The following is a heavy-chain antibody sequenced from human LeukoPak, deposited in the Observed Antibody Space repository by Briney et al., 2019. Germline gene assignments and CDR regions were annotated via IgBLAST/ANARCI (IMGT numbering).Heavy chain of an antibody. CDR2: INPNSGAT. D-gene: IGHD6-19*01. J-gene: IGHJ4*02. V-gene: IGHV1-2*02. Sequence: GASVKVSCKASGYTLTGYYMHWVRQAPGQGLEWMGSINPNSGATNSAQNFQGRVTLTRDTSISTAYMELSGLRSDDTAVYYCARVSVAGTPDRGYFDYWGQGTLVTVSS. CDR3: ARVSVAGTPDRGYFDY. CDR1: GYTLTGYY.